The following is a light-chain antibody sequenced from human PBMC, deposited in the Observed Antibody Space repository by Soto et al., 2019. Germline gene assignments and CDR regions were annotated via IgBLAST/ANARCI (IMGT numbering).Light chain of an antibody. CDR3: CSYTISATLG. Sequence: QSALTQPASVSGSPGQSITISCSGTTNDIGGYNYVSWYQHHPGKVPKVIIYEVRNRPSGVSNRFSGAKSGNTASLTISGLQAEDEADDYCCSYTISATLGFGGGTKRTVL. CDR1: TNDIGGYNY. CDR2: EVR. J-gene: IGLJ3*02. V-gene: IGLV2-14*01.